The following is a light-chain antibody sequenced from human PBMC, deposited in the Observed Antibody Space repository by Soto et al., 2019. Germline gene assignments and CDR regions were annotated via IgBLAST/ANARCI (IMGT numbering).Light chain of an antibody. CDR1: NIRTKS. Sequence: SNELTQPPSVSVAPGQTARITCGGNNIRTKSVHWYQQKPGQAPVLVVCDDSDRPSGIPERFSGSNSGNTATLTISRVEAGDEADYFCQVWDSGSEHYVFGAGTKVTVL. CDR3: QVWDSGSEHYV. CDR2: DDS. J-gene: IGLJ1*01. V-gene: IGLV3-21*02.